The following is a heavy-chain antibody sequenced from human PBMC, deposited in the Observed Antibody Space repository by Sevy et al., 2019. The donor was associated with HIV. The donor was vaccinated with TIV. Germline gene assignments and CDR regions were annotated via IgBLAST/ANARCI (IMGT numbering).Heavy chain of an antibody. Sequence: SETLSLTCTVSGTSISGYYWRWIRQPPGKGLEWIGYIYYSGRSDYNPSLKSRVTISEDTSKNQFSLKLSSVTAADTAVYYCARAYSNYYYAMDVWGQGTTVTVSS. CDR1: GTSISGYY. J-gene: IGHJ6*02. V-gene: IGHV4-59*01. CDR2: IYYSGRS. CDR3: ARAYSNYYYAMDV. D-gene: IGHD4-4*01.